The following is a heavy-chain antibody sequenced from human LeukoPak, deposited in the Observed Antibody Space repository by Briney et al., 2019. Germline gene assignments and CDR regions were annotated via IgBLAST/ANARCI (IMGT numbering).Heavy chain of an antibody. CDR2: INPNSGGT. Sequence: ASVKVSCKASGYTFTGYYMHWVRQAPGQGLEWMGWINPNSGGTNYAQKFQGRVTMTRDTSISTAYMELSSLRSEDTAVCYCARDTGIQYNDYWGQGTLVTVSS. D-gene: IGHD2-8*02. CDR3: ARDTGIQYNDY. V-gene: IGHV1-2*02. J-gene: IGHJ4*02. CDR1: GYTFTGYY.